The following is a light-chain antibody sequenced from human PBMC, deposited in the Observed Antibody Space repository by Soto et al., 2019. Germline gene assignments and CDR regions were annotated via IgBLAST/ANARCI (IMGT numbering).Light chain of an antibody. V-gene: IGLV7-43*01. CDR2: SAI. J-gene: IGLJ2*01. CDR3: LLYYGGARV. Sequence: QTVVIQEPSLTVSPGGTVTLTCASSSGPVTSGYYPNWFQQKPGQAPRALIYSAINTYSWTPARFSGSLLGGKAALTLSNVQPEDEAEYYCLLYYGGARVFGGGTKVTVL. CDR1: SGPVTSGYY.